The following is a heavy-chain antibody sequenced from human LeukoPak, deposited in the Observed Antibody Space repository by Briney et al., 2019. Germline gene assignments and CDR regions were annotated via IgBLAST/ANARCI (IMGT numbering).Heavy chain of an antibody. CDR1: GYTFTSYG. CDR3: ARAELAYCGGDCPNWFDP. CDR2: ISAYNGNT. V-gene: IGHV1-18*01. Sequence: ASVKVSCKASGYTFTSYGISWVRQAPGQGLEWMGWISAYNGNTNYAQKLQGRVTMTTDTSTSTAYMELRSLRSDDTAVYYCARAELAYCGGDCPNWFDPWGQGTLVTVSS. J-gene: IGHJ5*02. D-gene: IGHD2-21*02.